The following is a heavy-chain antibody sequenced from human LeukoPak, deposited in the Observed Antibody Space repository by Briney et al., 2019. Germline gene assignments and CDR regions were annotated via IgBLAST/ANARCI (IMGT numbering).Heavy chain of an antibody. V-gene: IGHV3-23*01. CDR2: ISGSGGST. J-gene: IGHJ3*02. Sequence: PGGSLRLSCAASGFTFSSYAVSWVRQAPGKGLEWVSAISGSGGSTYYADSVKGRFTISRDNSKNTLYLQMNSLRAEDTAVYYCAKDKSDIVVVVAATHPGAFDIWGQGTMVTVSS. CDR1: GFTFSSYA. D-gene: IGHD2-15*01. CDR3: AKDKSDIVVVVAATHPGAFDI.